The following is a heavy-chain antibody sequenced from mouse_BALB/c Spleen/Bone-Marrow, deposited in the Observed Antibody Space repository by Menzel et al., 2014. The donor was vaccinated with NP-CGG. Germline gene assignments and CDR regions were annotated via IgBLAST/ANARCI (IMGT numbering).Heavy chain of an antibody. Sequence: EVKLEESGAELVKPGASVKLSCTASGFNIKDTYMHWVKQRPGQGLEWIGRIDPANGNTKYDPKFQGKATITADTSSNTAYLQLSSLTSEDTAVYYCARGYDEGFAYWGQGTLVTVSA. V-gene: IGHV14-3*02. CDR2: IDPANGNT. CDR3: ARGYDEGFAY. D-gene: IGHD2-10*02. J-gene: IGHJ3*01. CDR1: GFNIKDTY.